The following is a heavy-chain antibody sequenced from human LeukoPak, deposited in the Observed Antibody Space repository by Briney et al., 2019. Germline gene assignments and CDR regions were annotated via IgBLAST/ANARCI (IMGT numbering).Heavy chain of an antibody. CDR3: ARVVEWFGEYMDV. CDR1: GYTFTSYD. CDR2: MNPNSGNT. V-gene: IGHV1-8*01. Sequence: ASVKVSCKASGYTFTSYDINWVRQATGQGLEWMGWMNPNSGNTGYAQKYQGRVTMTRNTSISTAYMEMSRLRSEDPGVYYCARVVEWFGEYMDVWGKGTTVTVSS. J-gene: IGHJ6*03. D-gene: IGHD3-10*01.